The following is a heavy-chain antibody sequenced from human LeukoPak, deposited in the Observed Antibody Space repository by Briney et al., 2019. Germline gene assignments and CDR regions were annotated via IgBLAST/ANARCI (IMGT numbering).Heavy chain of an antibody. CDR3: AKIGDWNYDY. CDR1: GFTFSSYA. Sequence: PGGSLRLSCAASGFTFSSYAMSWVRQAPGEGLEWVSALSGSGSSTYYADSVKGRFTISRDNSKNTLFLQMNSLRVEDTAVYYCAKIGDWNYDYWGRGTLVTVSS. J-gene: IGHJ4*02. D-gene: IGHD1-7*01. CDR2: LSGSGSST. V-gene: IGHV3-23*01.